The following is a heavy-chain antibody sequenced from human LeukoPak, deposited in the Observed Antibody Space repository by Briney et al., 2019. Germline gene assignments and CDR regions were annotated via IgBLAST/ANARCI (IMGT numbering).Heavy chain of an antibody. CDR1: GGSISSGGYY. J-gene: IGHJ5*02. CDR2: IYYSGST. Sequence: SETLSLTCTVSGGSISSGGYYWSWIRQHPGKGLEWLGYIYYSGSTYYNPSLKSRVTISVDTSKNQFSLKLSSATAADTAVYYCARGRPTLRAYNWFDPWGQGTLVTVSS. V-gene: IGHV4-31*03. CDR3: ARGRPTLRAYNWFDP.